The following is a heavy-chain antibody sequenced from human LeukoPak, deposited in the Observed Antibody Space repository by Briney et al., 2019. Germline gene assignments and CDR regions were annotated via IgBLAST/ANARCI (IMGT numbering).Heavy chain of an antibody. V-gene: IGHV4-30-4*01. CDR1: GGSISSGDYY. CDR3: ARVKLVAFDI. CDR2: IYYSGST. D-gene: IGHD3-10*01. J-gene: IGHJ3*02. Sequence: TSETLSLTCTVSGGSISSGDYYWSWIRQPPGTGLGWIGYIYYSGSTYYNPSLKSRVTISVDTSKNQFSLKLSSVTAADTAVYYCARVKLVAFDIWGQGTMVTVSS.